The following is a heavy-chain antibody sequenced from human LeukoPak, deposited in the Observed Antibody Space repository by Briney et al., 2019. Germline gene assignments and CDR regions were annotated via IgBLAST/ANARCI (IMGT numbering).Heavy chain of an antibody. CDR2: LSDAGIRI. Sequence: GGSLRLSCIASGFTSSNYGMSWVRQAPGKGLEWVSGLSDAGIRIFYSDSVRGRFTVSRDNSKNTLYLQMDSLRAEDTAVYYCANTHCDSSPIVWNFWGQGTLVTVSS. CDR1: GFTSSNYG. V-gene: IGHV3-23*01. CDR3: ANTHCDSSPIVWNF. D-gene: IGHD6-6*01. J-gene: IGHJ4*02.